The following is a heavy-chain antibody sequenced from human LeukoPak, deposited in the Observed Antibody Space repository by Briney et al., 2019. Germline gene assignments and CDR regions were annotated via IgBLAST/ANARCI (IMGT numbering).Heavy chain of an antibody. CDR3: VRAVPAAILGAFDI. D-gene: IGHD2-2*02. J-gene: IGHJ3*02. CDR1: GFTFSSPW. Sequence: PGGSLRLSCIASGFTFSSPWMSWVRQAPGKGLEWVSVKGRFTISRDNAKKSLYLQMNSLRPEDTAVYYCVRAVPAAILGAFDIWGQGTMVTVSS. V-gene: IGHV3-7*01.